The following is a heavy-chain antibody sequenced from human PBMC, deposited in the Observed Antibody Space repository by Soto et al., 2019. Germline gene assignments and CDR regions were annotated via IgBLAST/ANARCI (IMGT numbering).Heavy chain of an antibody. CDR2: IKQDGSEK. CDR3: ARERVGVTYYDFWSGYDYYYYGMDV. CDR1: GFTFSSYW. D-gene: IGHD3-3*01. J-gene: IGHJ6*02. V-gene: IGHV3-7*01. Sequence: GGSLRLSCAASGFTFSSYWMSWVRQAPGKGLEWVANIKQDGSEKYYVDSVKGRFTISRDNAKNSLYLQMNSLRAEDTAVYYCARERVGVTYYDFWSGYDYYYYGMDVWGQGTTVTAP.